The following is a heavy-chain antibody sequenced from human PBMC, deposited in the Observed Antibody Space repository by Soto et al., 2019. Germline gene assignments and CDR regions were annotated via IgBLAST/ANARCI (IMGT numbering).Heavy chain of an antibody. CDR3: ARHQRIAPSRGVYSLYYGMDV. CDR1: GFSFNFFW. D-gene: IGHD6-13*01. CDR2: INQDGGDK. J-gene: IGHJ6*02. V-gene: IGHV3-7*05. Sequence: EVQLVESGGGLVQPGGTLRLSCAASGFSFNFFWMTWVRQAPGKGLEWVANINQDGGDKYYVDSVKGRFTVSRDNAKNSLDLQINSLRAEDTAVYYCARHQRIAPSRGVYSLYYGMDVWGQGTTVTVSS.